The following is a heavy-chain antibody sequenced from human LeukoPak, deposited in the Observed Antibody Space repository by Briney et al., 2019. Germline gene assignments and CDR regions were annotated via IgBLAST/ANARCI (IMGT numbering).Heavy chain of an antibody. D-gene: IGHD3-22*01. Sequence: GGSLRLSCAASGFTFSSYSMNWFRQAPGKGLEWVSSISSISSYIYYADSVKGRFTISRDNAKNSLYLQMNSLRAEDTAVYYCARVPYYYDSSGYYYEPYWYFDLWGRGTLVTVSS. J-gene: IGHJ2*01. CDR3: ARVPYYYDSSGYYYEPYWYFDL. CDR2: ISSISSYI. V-gene: IGHV3-21*01. CDR1: GFTFSSYS.